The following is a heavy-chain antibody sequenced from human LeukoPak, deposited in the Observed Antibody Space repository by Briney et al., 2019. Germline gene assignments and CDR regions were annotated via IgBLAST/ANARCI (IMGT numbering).Heavy chain of an antibody. CDR3: ARDLGDYDSSGYYHFDY. D-gene: IGHD3-22*01. CDR1: GYTFTSYY. V-gene: IGHV1-46*01. J-gene: IGHJ4*02. CDR2: INPSGGST. Sequence: ASVKVSCKASGYTFTSYYMHWVRQAPGQGLEWMGIINPSGGSTSYAQKFQGRVTMTRDTSTSTVYMEPSSLRSEDTAVYYCARDLGDYDSSGYYHFDYWGQGTLVTVSS.